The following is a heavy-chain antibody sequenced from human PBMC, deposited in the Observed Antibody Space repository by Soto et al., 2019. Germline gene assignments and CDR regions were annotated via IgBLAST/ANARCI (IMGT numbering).Heavy chain of an antibody. CDR2: ISGSGGST. V-gene: IGHV3-23*01. D-gene: IGHD1-26*01. Sequence: GGPLRLSCAAAGFTFISYAMSWVRKTTGKGLEWVSAISGSGGSTYYADSVKGRFTISRDNSKNTLYLQMNSLGAEDTAVYYCARDFVVGGPTINYYYGMDVWGQGTTVTVSS. J-gene: IGHJ6*02. CDR3: ARDFVVGGPTINYYYGMDV. CDR1: GFTFISYA.